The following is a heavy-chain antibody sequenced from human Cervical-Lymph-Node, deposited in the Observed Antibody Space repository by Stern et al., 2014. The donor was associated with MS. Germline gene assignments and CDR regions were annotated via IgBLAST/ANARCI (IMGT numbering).Heavy chain of an antibody. J-gene: IGHJ6*02. Sequence: EVQLVESGGGLVQPGGSLRLSCAASGITFSSYWMSWVRQAPGKGLEWVGNIMQDGSEKYYVDSVKGRFTISRDNAKNSLLLQMHSLRAEDTGVYYCARGPYYYGMDVWGQGTAVTVSS. CDR3: ARGPYYYGMDV. CDR1: GITFSSYW. V-gene: IGHV3-7*01. CDR2: IMQDGSEK.